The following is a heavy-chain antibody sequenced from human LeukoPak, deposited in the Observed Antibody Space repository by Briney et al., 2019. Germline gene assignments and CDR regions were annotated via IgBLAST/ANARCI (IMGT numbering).Heavy chain of an antibody. D-gene: IGHD3-22*01. J-gene: IGHJ4*02. V-gene: IGHV3-48*03. CDR3: ASVFSYYYDSSRFDY. CDR2: ISSSGSTI. Sequence: GRSLRLSCVASGFTFSSYEMNWVRQAPGKGLEWVSYISSSGSTIYYADSVKGRFTISRDNAKNSLYLQMNSLRAEDTAVYYCASVFSYYYDSSRFDYWGQGTLVTVSS. CDR1: GFTFSSYE.